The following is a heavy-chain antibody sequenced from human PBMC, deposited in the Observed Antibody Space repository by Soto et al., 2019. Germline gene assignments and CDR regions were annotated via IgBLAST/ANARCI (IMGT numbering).Heavy chain of an antibody. Sequence: SETLSLTCSVSGASIAGGSYYWSWVRQPPGKGLEWIGYIPSRGRPFYNPSLTSRGTISADSSKNQLSLQLTSVTAADTAVYYCVRDQHSGYDFALWGQGNLVTVSS. D-gene: IGHD5-12*01. V-gene: IGHV4-30-4*01. J-gene: IGHJ5*02. CDR1: GASIAGGSYY. CDR2: IPSRGRP. CDR3: VRDQHSGYDFAL.